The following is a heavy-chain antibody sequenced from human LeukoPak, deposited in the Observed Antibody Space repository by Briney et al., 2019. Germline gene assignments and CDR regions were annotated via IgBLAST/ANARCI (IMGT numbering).Heavy chain of an antibody. Sequence: GGSLRLSCAASGFPFGGFSMNWVRQAPGKGLEWVSSISSSSSYIYYADSLKGRFTISRDNAKNSLYLQMNNLRAEDTAVYYCARGDDYSRYYFDYWGQGTLVTVSS. J-gene: IGHJ4*02. D-gene: IGHD4-11*01. CDR1: GFPFGGFS. V-gene: IGHV3-21*01. CDR3: ARGDDYSRYYFDY. CDR2: ISSSSSYI.